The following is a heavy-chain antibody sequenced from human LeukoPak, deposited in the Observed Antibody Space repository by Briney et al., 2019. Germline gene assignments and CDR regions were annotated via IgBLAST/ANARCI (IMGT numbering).Heavy chain of an antibody. Sequence: GGSLRLPCAASGFTFSDYWMSWVRQAPGKGLEWVANIKQDGSEKHYVDSVKGRFTISRDNSKNTLYLQMNSLRAEDTAMYYCAKNTGTYDGLIDSWGQGTLVTVSS. CDR1: GFTFSDYW. V-gene: IGHV3-7*02. J-gene: IGHJ4*02. D-gene: IGHD1-26*01. CDR2: IKQDGSEK. CDR3: AKNTGTYDGLIDS.